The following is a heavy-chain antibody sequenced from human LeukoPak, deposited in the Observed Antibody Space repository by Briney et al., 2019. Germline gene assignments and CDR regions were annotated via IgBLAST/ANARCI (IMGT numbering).Heavy chain of an antibody. V-gene: IGHV4-34*01. CDR3: ARGLSGSYYGGHYFDY. Sequence: PSETLSLTCAVYGGSFSGYYWSWIRQPPGKGLEWIGEINHSGSTNYNPSLKSRVTISVDTSKNQFSLKLSPVTAADTAVYYCARGLSGSYYGGHYFDYWGQGTLVTVSS. CDR2: INHSGST. CDR1: GGSFSGYY. D-gene: IGHD1-26*01. J-gene: IGHJ4*02.